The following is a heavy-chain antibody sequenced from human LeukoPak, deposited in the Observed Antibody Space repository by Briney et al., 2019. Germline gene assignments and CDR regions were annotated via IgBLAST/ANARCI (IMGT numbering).Heavy chain of an antibody. J-gene: IGHJ4*02. CDR2: IYYSGST. CDR3: AREDDYGGNSWDY. V-gene: IGHV4-59*01. CDR1: GGSISSYY. D-gene: IGHD4-23*01. Sequence: SETLSLTCTVSGGSISSYYWNWIRQPPGKGLEWIGYIYYSGSTNYNPSLKSRVTISVDTSKNQFSLKLSSVTAADTGVYYCAREDDYGGNSWDYWGQGTLVTVSS.